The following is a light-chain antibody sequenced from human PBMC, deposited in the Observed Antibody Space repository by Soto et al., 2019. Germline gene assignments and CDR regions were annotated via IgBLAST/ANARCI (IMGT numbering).Light chain of an antibody. CDR2: GAS. CDR1: QRVSSSY. CDR3: QQYGSSPRT. J-gene: IGKJ1*01. Sequence: EIVLTQSPGTLSLSPGERATLSCRASQRVSSSYLAWYQQKPGQAPRLLIYGASSRATGIPDRFSGSGSGTDFTLTISRLEPEDFAVYFFQQYGSSPRTLGQGTKVEIK. V-gene: IGKV3-20*01.